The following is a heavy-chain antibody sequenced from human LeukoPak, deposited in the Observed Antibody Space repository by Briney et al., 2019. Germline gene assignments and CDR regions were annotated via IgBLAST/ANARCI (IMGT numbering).Heavy chain of an antibody. Sequence: ASVKVSCKASGYTFTGYYMNCVRQAPGQGLEWMGWINPNSGRTNYAQNFQGRVTMTRDPSISTDYMELSSLRSEDTAIYYCARDNSVGDNAWWFDPWGQGTLVTVSS. D-gene: IGHD1-26*01. CDR3: ARDNSVGDNAWWFDP. CDR1: GYTFTGYY. J-gene: IGHJ5*02. CDR2: INPNSGRT. V-gene: IGHV1-2*02.